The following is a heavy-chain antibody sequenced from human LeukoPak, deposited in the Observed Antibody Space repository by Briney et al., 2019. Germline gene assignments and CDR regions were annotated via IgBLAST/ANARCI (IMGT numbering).Heavy chain of an antibody. D-gene: IGHD6-13*01. CDR1: GFTFSSYA. J-gene: IGHJ4*02. V-gene: IGHV3-23*01. CDR2: ISGSGGST. Sequence: GGSLRLSCAASGFTFSSYAMSWVRQAPGKGLEWFSAISGSGGSTYYADSVKGRFTISRDNSKNTLYLQMNSLRAEDTAVYYCAKGGWIAAAGGYFDYWGQGTLVTVSS. CDR3: AKGGWIAAAGGYFDY.